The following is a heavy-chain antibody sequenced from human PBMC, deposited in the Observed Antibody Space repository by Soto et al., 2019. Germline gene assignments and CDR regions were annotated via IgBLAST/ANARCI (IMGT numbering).Heavy chain of an antibody. Sequence: GGSLRLSCAASGFTFSSYAMHWVRQAPGKGLEWVAVISYDGSNKYYADSVKGRFTISRDNSKNTLYLQMNSLRAEDTAVYYCAKDGDFDYWGQETLVTVSS. D-gene: IGHD3-3*01. CDR2: ISYDGSNK. J-gene: IGHJ4*02. CDR3: AKDGDFDY. V-gene: IGHV3-30-3*01. CDR1: GFTFSSYA.